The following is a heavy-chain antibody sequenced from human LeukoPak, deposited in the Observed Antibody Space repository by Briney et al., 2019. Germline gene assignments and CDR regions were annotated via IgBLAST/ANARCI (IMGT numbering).Heavy chain of an antibody. CDR2: ISAYNGNT. CDR1: GYTFTSYG. D-gene: IGHD3-22*01. J-gene: IGHJ3*02. Sequence: ASVKVSCKASGYTFTSYGISWVRQAPGQGLEWMGWISAYNGNTNYAQKLQGRVTMTTDTSTSTAYMELRSLRSDDTAVYYCAREGGYDSSGYYSNDAFDIWGQGTMVTVSS. V-gene: IGHV1-18*01. CDR3: AREGGYDSSGYYSNDAFDI.